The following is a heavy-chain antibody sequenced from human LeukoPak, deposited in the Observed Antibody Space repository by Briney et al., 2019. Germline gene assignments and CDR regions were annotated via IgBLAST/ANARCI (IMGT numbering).Heavy chain of an antibody. Sequence: GGSLRRSCAASGFTFDDYAIHWVRQAPGKGLEWVSGISWNSGSIGYADSVKGRFTISRDNAKNSLYLQMNSLRAEDTAVYYCAKPAISSRGWYYDYWGQGTLVTVSS. CDR1: GFTFDDYA. CDR3: AKPAISSRGWYYDY. J-gene: IGHJ4*02. D-gene: IGHD6-19*01. CDR2: ISWNSGSI. V-gene: IGHV3-9*01.